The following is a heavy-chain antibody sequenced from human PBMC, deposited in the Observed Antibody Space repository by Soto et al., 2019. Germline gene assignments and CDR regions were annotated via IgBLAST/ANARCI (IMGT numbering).Heavy chain of an antibody. CDR2: IYYSGST. CDR3: ARRGYGPGFPYYYGMDV. Sequence: SETLSLTCTVSGGSMSSYYWSWIRQPPGKGLEWIGYIYYSGSTNYNPSLKSRVTMSVDTPKNQFSLKRSSVTAADTAVYYCARRGYGPGFPYYYGMDVWGQGTTVT. V-gene: IGHV4-59*01. CDR1: GGSMSSYY. D-gene: IGHD3-10*01. J-gene: IGHJ6*02.